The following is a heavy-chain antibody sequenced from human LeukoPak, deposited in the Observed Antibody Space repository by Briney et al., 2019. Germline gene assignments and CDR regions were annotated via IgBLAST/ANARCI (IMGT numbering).Heavy chain of an antibody. CDR2: IPYDGSNK. CDR1: GITFSSYA. V-gene: IGHV3-30*04. J-gene: IGHJ4*02. Sequence: GGSLRLSCAASGITFSSYAMHWVRQAPGRGLEWVAVIPYDGSNKYYADSVKGRFTISRDNSKNTLYLQMNSLRAEDTAVYYCARGSPTEWGQGTLVTVSS. D-gene: IGHD4-17*01. CDR3: ARGSPTE.